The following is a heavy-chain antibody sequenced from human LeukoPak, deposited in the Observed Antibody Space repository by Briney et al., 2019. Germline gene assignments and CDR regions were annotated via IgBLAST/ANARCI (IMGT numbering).Heavy chain of an antibody. CDR2: ISGSGDST. CDR3: ALPSYYFDY. Sequence: GGSLRLSCAASGFTVSSNYMSWVRQAPGKGLEWVSAISGSGDSTYYTDSVKGRFTISRDNSKNTLYLQMNSLRAEDTAVYYCALPSYYFDYWGQGTLVTVSS. J-gene: IGHJ4*02. CDR1: GFTVSSNY. V-gene: IGHV3-23*01.